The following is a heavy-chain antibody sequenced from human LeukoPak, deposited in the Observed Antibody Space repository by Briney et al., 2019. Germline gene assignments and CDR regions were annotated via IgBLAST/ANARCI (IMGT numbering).Heavy chain of an antibody. CDR2: IYYSGST. J-gene: IGHJ4*02. CDR1: GGSVSSGSYY. V-gene: IGHV4-61*01. Sequence: PSETLSLTCTVSGGSVSSGSYYWSWIRQPPGKGLEWIGYIYYSGSTNYNPSLKSRVTISVDSSKNQFPLKLSSVTAADTAVYYCARWVVYGDCFDYWGQGTLVTVSS. CDR3: ARWVVYGDCFDY. D-gene: IGHD4-17*01.